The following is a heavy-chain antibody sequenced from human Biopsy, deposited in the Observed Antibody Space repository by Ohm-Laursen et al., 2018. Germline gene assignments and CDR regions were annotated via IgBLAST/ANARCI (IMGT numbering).Heavy chain of an antibody. Sequence: SETLSLTCAVSGVSITAYYWSWIRQPPGKGLECIGNIHHSGSTNYNPSLKSRLTISVDTSKNQFSLKLSSVTAADTAVHYCARMDCSGGSCHYYSYGMDVWGQGTTVTVSS. CDR3: ARMDCSGGSCHYYSYGMDV. CDR1: GVSITAYY. CDR2: IHHSGST. D-gene: IGHD2-15*01. V-gene: IGHV4-4*09. J-gene: IGHJ6*02.